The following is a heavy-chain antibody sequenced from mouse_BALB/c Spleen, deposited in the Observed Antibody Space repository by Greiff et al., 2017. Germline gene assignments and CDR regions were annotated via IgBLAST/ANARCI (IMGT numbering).Heavy chain of an antibody. CDR3: ASDYYDYQYYFDY. V-gene: IGHV1-9*01. J-gene: IGHJ2*01. Sequence: VKLMESGAELMKPGASVKISCKATGYTFSSYWIEWVKQRPGHGLEWIGEILPGSGSTNYNEKFKGKATFTADTSSNTAYMQLSSLTSEDSAVYYCASDYYDYQYYFDYWGQGTTLTVSS. CDR1: GYTFSSYW. D-gene: IGHD2-4*01. CDR2: ILPGSGST.